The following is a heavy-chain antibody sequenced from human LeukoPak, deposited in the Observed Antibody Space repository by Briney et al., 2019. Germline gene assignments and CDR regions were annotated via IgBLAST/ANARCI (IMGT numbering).Heavy chain of an antibody. CDR2: IYYSGST. CDR3: AREVEYCSSTSCSPLDVY. V-gene: IGHV4-59*12. J-gene: IGHJ4*02. Sequence: SETLSLTCTVSGGSISSYYWSWIRQPPGKGLEWIGYIYYSGSTNYNPSLKSRVTISVDTSKNQFSLKLSSVTAADTAVYYCAREVEYCSSTSCSPLDVYWGQGTLVTVSS. CDR1: GGSISSYY. D-gene: IGHD2-2*01.